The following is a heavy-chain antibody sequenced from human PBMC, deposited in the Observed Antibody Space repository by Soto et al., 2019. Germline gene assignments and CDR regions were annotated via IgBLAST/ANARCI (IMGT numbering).Heavy chain of an antibody. CDR2: IYHSGTT. Sequence: QVHLQESGPGLVKPSGTLSLTCAVYGGSITTNWWSWVRQPPGKGLEWIGEIYHSGTTNYNPSLRCRVTISVDKSNHQFSLNLNSVTAAASAIYYCARHIAVPRTRGFDYWGQGNLVTVSS. V-gene: IGHV4-4*02. J-gene: IGHJ4*02. CDR3: ARHIAVPRTRGFDY. D-gene: IGHD6-19*01. CDR1: GGSITTNW.